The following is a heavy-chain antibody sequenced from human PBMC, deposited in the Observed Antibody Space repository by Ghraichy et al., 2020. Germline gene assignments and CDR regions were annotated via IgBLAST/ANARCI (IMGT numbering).Heavy chain of an antibody. Sequence: ESLNISCTVSGGSISSYYWSWIRQPPGKGLEWIGYIYYSGSTNYNPSLKSRVTISVDTSKNQFSLKLSSVTAADTAVYYCARGWGGGSGWYTVIDYWGQGTLVTVSS. CDR1: GGSISSYY. D-gene: IGHD6-19*01. J-gene: IGHJ4*02. V-gene: IGHV4-59*01. CDR2: IYYSGST. CDR3: ARGWGGGSGWYTVIDY.